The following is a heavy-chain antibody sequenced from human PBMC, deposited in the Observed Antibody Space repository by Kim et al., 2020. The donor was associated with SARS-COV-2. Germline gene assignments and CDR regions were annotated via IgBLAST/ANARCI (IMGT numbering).Heavy chain of an antibody. D-gene: IGHD5-18*01. CDR2: IYYSGST. CDR1: GGSISSSSYY. V-gene: IGHV4-39*01. J-gene: IGHJ4*02. CDR3: ARHEVDTAMVNFDY. Sequence: SETLSLTCTVSGGSISSSSYYWGWIRQPPGKGLEWIGSIYYSGSTYYNPSLKSRVTISVDTSKNQFSLKLSSVTAADTAVYYCARHEVDTAMVNFDYWGQGTLVTVSS.